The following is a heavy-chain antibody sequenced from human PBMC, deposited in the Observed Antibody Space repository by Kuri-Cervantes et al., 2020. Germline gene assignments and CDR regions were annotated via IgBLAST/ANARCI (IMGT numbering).Heavy chain of an antibody. D-gene: IGHD3-3*01. Sequence: GSLRLSCTVSGGSISSYYWSWIRQPPGKGLEWIGYIYYSGSTNYNPSLKSRVTISVDTSKNQFSLKLSSVTAADTAVYYCARGTAYNFWSGKYYFDNWGQGTLVTVSS. J-gene: IGHJ4*02. CDR3: ARGTAYNFWSGKYYFDN. CDR2: IYYSGST. V-gene: IGHV4-59*12. CDR1: GGSISSYY.